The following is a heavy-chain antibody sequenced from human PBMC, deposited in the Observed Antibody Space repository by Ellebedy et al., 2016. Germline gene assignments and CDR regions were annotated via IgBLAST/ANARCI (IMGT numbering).Heavy chain of an antibody. CDR1: GLTFSSQS. Sequence: GGSLRLSCAASGLTFSSQSMNWVRQAPGKGLEWVSYISTSSSTIYYADSVKGRFTISRHNSKNTLYLQMNSLRAEDTAVYFCASGYGSGSYYFLYWGQGTLVTVSS. D-gene: IGHD3-10*01. CDR2: ISTSSSTI. J-gene: IGHJ4*02. V-gene: IGHV3-48*01. CDR3: ASGYGSGSYYFLY.